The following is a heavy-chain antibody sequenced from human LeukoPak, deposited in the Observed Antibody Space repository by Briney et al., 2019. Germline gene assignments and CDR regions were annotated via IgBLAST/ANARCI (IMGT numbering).Heavy chain of an antibody. CDR3: ARAVAPLYYFDY. D-gene: IGHD2-2*01. V-gene: IGHV1-2*02. Sequence: ASVKVSCKASGYTFTGYYMHWVRQAPGQGLEWMGWINPNSGGTNYAQKFQGRVTMTRDTSISTAYMELSRLRSDDTAVYYCARAVAPLYYFDYWGQGTLVTVSS. CDR2: INPNSGGT. J-gene: IGHJ4*02. CDR1: GYTFTGYY.